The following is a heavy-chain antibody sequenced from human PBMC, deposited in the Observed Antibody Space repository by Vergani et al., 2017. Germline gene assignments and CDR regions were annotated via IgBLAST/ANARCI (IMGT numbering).Heavy chain of an antibody. Sequence: QLQLQESGPGLVKPSATLSLTCSVSGSSIRSSNYYWGWIRQPPGKGLEWIASIYYSGSTYYNPCLKSRVTISVDTSKNQFSLKLSPVTAADTAVYFCARHSTVEWLVKLGWIDPWGKGILVTVSS. CDR2: IYYSGST. CDR1: GSSIRSSNYY. J-gene: IGHJ5*02. D-gene: IGHD6-19*01. V-gene: IGHV4-39*01. CDR3: ARHSTVEWLVKLGWIDP.